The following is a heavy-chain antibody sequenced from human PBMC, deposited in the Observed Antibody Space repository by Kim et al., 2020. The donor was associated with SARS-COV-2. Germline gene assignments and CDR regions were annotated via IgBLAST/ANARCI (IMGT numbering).Heavy chain of an antibody. CDR1: GFTFSSYS. Sequence: GGSLRLSCAASGFTFSSYSMNWVRQAPGKGLEWVSSISSSSSYIYYADSVKGRFTISRDNAKNSLYLQMNSLRAEDTAVYYCARDRDTVMYYYYYGMDVWGQGTTVTVSS. CDR2: ISSSSSYI. V-gene: IGHV3-21*01. D-gene: IGHD4-4*01. J-gene: IGHJ6*02. CDR3: ARDRDTVMYYYYYGMDV.